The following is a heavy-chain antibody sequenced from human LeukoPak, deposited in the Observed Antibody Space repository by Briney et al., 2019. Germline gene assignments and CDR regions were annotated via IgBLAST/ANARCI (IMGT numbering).Heavy chain of an antibody. V-gene: IGHV1-2*02. CDR2: INPNSGGT. J-gene: IGHJ4*02. D-gene: IGHD6-19*01. CDR3: ARGGAYSSGWYPRY. CDR1: GYTFTGYY. Sequence: ASVKVSCKASGYTFTGYYMHWVRQAPGQGLEWMGWINPNSGGTNYAQKFQGRVTMTRDTSISTAYMELSSLRSEDTAVYYCARGGAYSSGWYPRYWGQGTLVTVSS.